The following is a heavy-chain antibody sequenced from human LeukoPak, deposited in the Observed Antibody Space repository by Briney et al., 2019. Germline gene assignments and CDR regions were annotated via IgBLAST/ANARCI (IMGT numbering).Heavy chain of an antibody. Sequence: ASVKVSCKASGYTFTSYYMHWVRQAPGQGLEWMGIINPSGGSTSYAQKFQGRVTMTRDTSTSTAYMELSSLRSEDTAVYYCARDSSRIAAAGINSWYYWGQGTLVIVSS. D-gene: IGHD6-13*01. CDR2: INPSGGST. V-gene: IGHV1-46*01. CDR3: ARDSSRIAAAGINSWYY. J-gene: IGHJ4*02. CDR1: GYTFTSYY.